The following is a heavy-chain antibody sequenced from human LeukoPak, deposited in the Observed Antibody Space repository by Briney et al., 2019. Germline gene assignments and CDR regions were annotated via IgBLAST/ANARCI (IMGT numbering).Heavy chain of an antibody. J-gene: IGHJ5*02. Sequence: SETLSLTCTISGGSIRSSSYYWSWIRQPPGKGLEWIGYIYYSGSTNYKSSLKSRVTISVDTSKNQFSLKLSSVTAADTAVYYCARLTGYSSESWFDPWGQGTLVTVSS. CDR3: ARLTGYSSESWFDP. CDR1: GGSIRSSSYY. CDR2: IYYSGST. V-gene: IGHV4-61*01. D-gene: IGHD3-9*01.